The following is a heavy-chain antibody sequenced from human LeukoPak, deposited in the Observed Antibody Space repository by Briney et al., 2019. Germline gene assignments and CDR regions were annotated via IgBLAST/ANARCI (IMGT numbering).Heavy chain of an antibody. D-gene: IGHD4-17*01. V-gene: IGHV4-34*01. CDR3: ARGKVTRDWYFDL. J-gene: IGHJ2*01. Sequence: SETLSLTCAVYGGSFSGYYWSWIRQPPGKGLEWIGETNHSGSTNYNPSLKSRVTISVDTSKNQFSLKLSSVTAADTAVYYCARGKVTRDWYFDLWGRGTLVTVSS. CDR2: TNHSGST. CDR1: GGSFSGYY.